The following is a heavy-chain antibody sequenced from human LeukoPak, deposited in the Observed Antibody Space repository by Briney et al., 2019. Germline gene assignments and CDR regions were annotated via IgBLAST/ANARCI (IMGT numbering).Heavy chain of an antibody. V-gene: IGHV4-59*01. D-gene: IGHD6-13*01. CDR3: ARRGSSWYWDAFDI. J-gene: IGHJ3*02. CDR1: GGSISSYY. CDR2: IYYSGST. Sequence: SETLSLTCTVSGGSISSYYWSWIRQPPGKGLEWIGYIYYSGSTNYNPSLKSRVTISVDTSKNQFSLKLSSVTAADTAVYYCARRGSSWYWDAFDIWGQGTMATVSS.